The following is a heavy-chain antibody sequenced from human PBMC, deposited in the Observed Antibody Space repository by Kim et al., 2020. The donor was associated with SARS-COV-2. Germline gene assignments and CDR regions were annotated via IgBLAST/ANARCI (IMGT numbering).Heavy chain of an antibody. CDR3: ARVGGGITMVRGVDYFVY. CDR2: IYYSGST. D-gene: IGHD3-10*01. J-gene: IGHJ4*02. CDR1: GGSISSGGYY. Sequence: SETLSLTCTVSGGSISSGGYYWSWIRQHPGKGLEWIGYIYYSGSTYYNPSLKSRVTISVDTSKNQFSLKLSSVTAADTAVYYCARVGGGITMVRGVDYFVYWGQRTLVTVSS. V-gene: IGHV4-31*03.